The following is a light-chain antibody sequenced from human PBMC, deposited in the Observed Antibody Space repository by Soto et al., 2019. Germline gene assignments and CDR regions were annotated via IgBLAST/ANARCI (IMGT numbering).Light chain of an antibody. V-gene: IGKV3-20*01. CDR3: QEYDSAPLT. Sequence: EIVLTQSPGTLSLSSGERATLSCRASQSVRSNYLAWYQQKPGQAPRLLIYGASIRATGIPDRFGGSGSGTDFTLTISRLEPEDFAVYYCQEYDSAPLTFGGGTKVEIK. CDR1: QSVRSNY. J-gene: IGKJ4*01. CDR2: GAS.